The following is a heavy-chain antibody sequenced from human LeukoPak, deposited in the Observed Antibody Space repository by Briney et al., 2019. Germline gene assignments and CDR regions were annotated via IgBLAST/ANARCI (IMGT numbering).Heavy chain of an antibody. CDR3: AREEWELSGNFDY. V-gene: IGHV4-39*07. J-gene: IGHJ4*02. D-gene: IGHD1-26*01. Sequence: PSETLSLTCTVSGGSISSSSYYWGWIRQPPGKGLEWIGSIYYSGSTYYNPSLKSRVTISVDTSKNQFSLKLSSVTAADTAVYYCAREEWELSGNFDYWGQGTLVTVSS. CDR1: GGSISSSSYY. CDR2: IYYSGST.